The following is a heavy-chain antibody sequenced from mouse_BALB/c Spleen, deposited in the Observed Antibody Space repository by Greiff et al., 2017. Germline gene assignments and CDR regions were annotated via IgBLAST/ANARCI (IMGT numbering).Heavy chain of an antibody. Sequence: EVQLQQSGPELVKPGASVKMSCKASGYTFTSYVMHWVKQKPGQGLEWIGYINPYDDGTKYNEKFKGKATLTSDKSSSTAYMELSSLTSEDSAVYYCAREVFITTVVAPSMDYWGQGTSVTVSS. J-gene: IGHJ4*01. D-gene: IGHD1-1*01. CDR2: INPYDDGT. CDR1: GYTFTSYV. CDR3: AREVFITTVVAPSMDY. V-gene: IGHV1-14*01.